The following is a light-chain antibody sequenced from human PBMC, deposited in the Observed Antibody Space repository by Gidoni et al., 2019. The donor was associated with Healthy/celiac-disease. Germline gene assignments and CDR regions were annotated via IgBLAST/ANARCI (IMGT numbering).Light chain of an antibody. CDR2: EVS. Sequence: QSALTQPPSASGSPGQSVTISCTGTSSDVGGYNYVSWYQQHPGKAPKLMIYEVSKRPSGVPDRFSGSKSGNTASLTVSGLQAEDEADYYCSSYAGSNNFGRDVVFGGGTKLTVL. CDR3: SSYAGSNNFGRDVV. V-gene: IGLV2-8*01. CDR1: SSDVGGYNY. J-gene: IGLJ2*01.